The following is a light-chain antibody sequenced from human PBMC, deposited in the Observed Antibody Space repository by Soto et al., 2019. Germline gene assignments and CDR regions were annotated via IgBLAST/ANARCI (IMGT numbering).Light chain of an antibody. Sequence: QSALTQPASVSGSPGQSITISCTGTSSDVGAYDYVSWYQHPPGKAPKLIIYEVSNRPSGVSNRFSGSKSGNTASLTISGTQADDEADYYCSSYASNNILYVFGTGTKVTVL. CDR1: SSDVGAYDY. CDR2: EVS. CDR3: SSYASNNILYV. V-gene: IGLV2-14*01. J-gene: IGLJ1*01.